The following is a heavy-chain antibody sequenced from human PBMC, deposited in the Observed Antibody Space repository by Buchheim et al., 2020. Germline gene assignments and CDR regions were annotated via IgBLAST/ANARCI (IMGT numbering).Heavy chain of an antibody. D-gene: IGHD7-27*01. J-gene: IGHJ4*02. CDR1: GFTFSDYW. CDR2: IKSDGSVE. V-gene: IGHV3-7*01. CDR3: AKEHWGPEY. Sequence: EVQLVESGGGLVQPGGSLRLSCAAFGFTFSDYWMTWVRQAPGKGLEWVANIKSDGSVENYVDSVKGRFTISRDNTKNLVYLQMNSLRAEDTAVYYCAKEHWGPEYWGQGIL.